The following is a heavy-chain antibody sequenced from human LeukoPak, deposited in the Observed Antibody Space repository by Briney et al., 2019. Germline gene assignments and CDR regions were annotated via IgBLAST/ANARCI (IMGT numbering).Heavy chain of an antibody. J-gene: IGHJ6*02. CDR3: ASARGVSGMDV. Sequence: PGGSLRLSCAASGFTFSSYDMHWVRQATGKGLECVSAIGTAGDTYYPGSVKGRFTISRENAKNSLYLQMNCLRAGDTAVYYCASARGVSGMDVWGQGTTVTVSS. CDR1: GFTFSSYD. D-gene: IGHD3-10*01. CDR2: IGTAGDT. V-gene: IGHV3-13*04.